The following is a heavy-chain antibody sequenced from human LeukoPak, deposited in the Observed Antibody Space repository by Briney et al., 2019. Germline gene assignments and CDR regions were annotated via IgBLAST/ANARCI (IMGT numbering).Heavy chain of an antibody. CDR1: GGSFSGYY. CDR2: INHSGST. CDR3: ARVRQWLIDP. J-gene: IGHJ5*02. Sequence: SETLSLTCDVYGGSFSGYYWSWIRQPPGKGLEWIGEINHSGSTNYNPSLKSRVTISVDTSKNQFSLKLSSVTAADTAVYYCARVRQWLIDPWGQGTLVTVSS. V-gene: IGHV4-34*01. D-gene: IGHD6-19*01.